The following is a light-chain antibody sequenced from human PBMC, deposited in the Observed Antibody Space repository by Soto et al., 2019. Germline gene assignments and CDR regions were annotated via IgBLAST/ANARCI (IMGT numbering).Light chain of an antibody. CDR2: DTS. CDR3: QQYNNWPPIT. V-gene: IGKV3-15*01. Sequence: EIVMTESPSTRSVSPWERSTLSCMASQSVSIKLAWYQQKPGQAPRLLIYDTSTRATGIPARFSGSGSGTEFTLTISSLQSEDFAVYYCQQYNNWPPITFGQGTKVDI. CDR1: QSVSIK. J-gene: IGKJ1*01.